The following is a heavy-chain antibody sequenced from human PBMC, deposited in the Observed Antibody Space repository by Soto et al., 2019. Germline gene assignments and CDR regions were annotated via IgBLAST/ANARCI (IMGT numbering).Heavy chain of an antibody. D-gene: IGHD3-22*01. CDR1: GFTFSSYG. J-gene: IGHJ4*02. V-gene: IGHV3-30*18. Sequence: GGSLRLSCAASGFTFSSYGMHWVRQAPGKGLEWVAVISYDGSNKYYADSVKGRFTISRDNSKNTLYLQMNSLRAEDTAVYYCAKDTDSSGSLYYWGQGTLVTVSS. CDR3: AKDTDSSGSLYY. CDR2: ISYDGSNK.